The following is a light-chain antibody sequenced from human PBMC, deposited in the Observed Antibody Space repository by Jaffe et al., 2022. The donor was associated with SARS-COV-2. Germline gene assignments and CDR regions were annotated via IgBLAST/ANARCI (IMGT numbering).Light chain of an antibody. J-gene: IGLJ3*02. CDR1: SSNIGADCD. CDR3: LSYDSSLRGWV. Sequence: QSVLTQPPSVSGAPGQRVTISCTGSSSNIGADCDVHWYQQVAGTAPKLLIYGYNNRPSGVPDRFSGSKSGTSASLAITGLQAEDEADYYCLSYDSSLRGWVFGGGTKVTVL. CDR2: GYN. V-gene: IGLV1-40*01.